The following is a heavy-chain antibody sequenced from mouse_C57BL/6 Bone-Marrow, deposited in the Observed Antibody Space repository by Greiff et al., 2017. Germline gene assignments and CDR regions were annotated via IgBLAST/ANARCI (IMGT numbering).Heavy chain of an antibody. J-gene: IGHJ3*01. Sequence: EVKLVESGPVLVKPGASVKMSCKASGYTFTDYCMNWVKQSHGKSLEWIGVINPYNGGTSYNQKFKGKATLTVDKSSSTAYLELNSLTSEDSAVYSCARGNGYPGAYWGQGTLVTVSA. CDR3: ARGNGYPGAY. CDR2: INPYNGGT. D-gene: IGHD2-2*01. CDR1: GYTFTDYC. V-gene: IGHV1-19*01.